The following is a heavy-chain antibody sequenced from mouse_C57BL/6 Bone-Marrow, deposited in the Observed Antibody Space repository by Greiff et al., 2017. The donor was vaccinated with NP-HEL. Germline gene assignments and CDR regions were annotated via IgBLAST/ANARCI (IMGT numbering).Heavy chain of an antibody. D-gene: IGHD1-1*01. J-gene: IGHJ1*03. CDR3: ARGGYYGSSSYWYFDV. CDR2: IYPGDGDT. V-gene: IGHV1-80*01. Sequence: VQLQQSGAELVKPGASVKISCKASGYAFSSYWMNWVKQRPGKGLEWIGQIYPGDGDTNSNGKFKGKATLPADKSSSTAYMQLSSLTSEDSAVYFCARGGYYGSSSYWYFDVWGTGTTVTVSS. CDR1: GYAFSSYW.